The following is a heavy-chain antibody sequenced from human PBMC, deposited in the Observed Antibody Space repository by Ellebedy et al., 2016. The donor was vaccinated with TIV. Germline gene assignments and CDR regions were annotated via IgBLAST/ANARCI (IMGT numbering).Heavy chain of an antibody. Sequence: MPSETLSLTCTVSGGSISSYFWSWIRQPPGKGLEWIGYMYNSGNTNYNPSLKSRVTISVDTSKNQFSLKLSSVTAADTAVYYCARVGQQLLREDGINDALDIWGQGTMVTVSS. CDR2: MYNSGNT. V-gene: IGHV4-59*01. J-gene: IGHJ3*02. CDR1: GGSISSYF. CDR3: ARVGQQLLREDGINDALDI. D-gene: IGHD1-26*01.